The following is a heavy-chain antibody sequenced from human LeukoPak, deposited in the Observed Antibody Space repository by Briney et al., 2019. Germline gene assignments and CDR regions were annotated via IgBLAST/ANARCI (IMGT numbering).Heavy chain of an antibody. V-gene: IGHV3-21*01. CDR2: ISSSSSYI. D-gene: IGHD3-10*01. J-gene: IGHJ4*02. Sequence: XXXXXXXGVSSISSSSSYIYYAASVKGRFTISRDNAKNSLYLQMNSLRAEDTAVYYCARDIYYGSGFDYWGQGTLVTVSS. CDR3: ARDIYYGSGFDY.